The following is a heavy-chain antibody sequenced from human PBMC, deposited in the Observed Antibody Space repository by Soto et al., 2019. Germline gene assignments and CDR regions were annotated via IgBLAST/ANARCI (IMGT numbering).Heavy chain of an antibody. CDR2: IKPDESEK. Sequence: GGSLRLSCSASGVAFRTYWMSWVRQAPGKGLEWVANIKPDESEKHYADSEKGRFTISRDNAKNSLYLQTSSLRAEDTAVYYCARRSITLFAPNLDVWGQGTTVTVSS. CDR1: GVAFRTYW. D-gene: IGHD2-21*01. CDR3: ARRSITLFAPNLDV. J-gene: IGHJ6*02. V-gene: IGHV3-7*01.